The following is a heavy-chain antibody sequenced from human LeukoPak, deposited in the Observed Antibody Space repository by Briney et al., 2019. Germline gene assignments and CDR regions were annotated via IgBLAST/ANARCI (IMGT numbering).Heavy chain of an antibody. Sequence: GGSLRLSCAASGFTFSNAWMNWVRQAPGKGLEWVGRIKSKTDGGRTDYAAPVKDRFNISRDDSKNTLYLQMNSLKTEDTAMYYCTTARYYYDSSGYYDSWYFDLWGRGTLVTVSS. CDR3: TTARYYYDSSGYYDSWYFDL. V-gene: IGHV3-15*01. J-gene: IGHJ2*01. CDR1: GFTFSNAW. D-gene: IGHD3-22*01. CDR2: IKSKTDGGRT.